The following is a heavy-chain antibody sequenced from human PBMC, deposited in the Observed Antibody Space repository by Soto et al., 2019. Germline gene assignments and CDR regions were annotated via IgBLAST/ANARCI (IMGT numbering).Heavy chain of an antibody. CDR2: IYYTASTT. Sequence: QVQLQESGPGLVKPSETLSLTCTVSGGSIGSYYWSWIRQPPGKGLEWIGYIYYTASTTSYNPSLESRVTISLDTSKNHFSLKLSSVTAADTAVYFCARQQEIPGVVVRYPYGGMDVWGRGTTVTVSS. D-gene: IGHD2-8*01. CDR1: GGSIGSYY. CDR3: ARQQEIPGVVVRYPYGGMDV. J-gene: IGHJ6*02. V-gene: IGHV4-59*08.